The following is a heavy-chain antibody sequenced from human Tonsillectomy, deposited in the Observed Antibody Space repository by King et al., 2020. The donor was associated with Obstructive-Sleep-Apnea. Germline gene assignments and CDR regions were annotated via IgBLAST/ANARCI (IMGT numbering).Heavy chain of an antibody. CDR1: GFTFDEYA. CDR2: ISWNSGSI. Sequence: QLVQSGGGLVQPGRSLRLSCAASGFTFDEYAMHWVRQAPGKGLEWVSTISWNSGSIGYADSVKGRFTISRDNAKNSLYLQMNSLRAEDAALYYCSKDTYSYGSGGLYFDSRGQGTLVTVSS. J-gene: IGHJ4*02. D-gene: IGHD3-10*01. CDR3: SKDTYSYGSGGLYFDS. V-gene: IGHV3-9*01.